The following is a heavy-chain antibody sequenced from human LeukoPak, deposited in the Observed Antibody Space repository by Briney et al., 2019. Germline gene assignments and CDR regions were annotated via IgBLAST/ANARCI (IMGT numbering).Heavy chain of an antibody. D-gene: IGHD6-19*01. CDR1: GFTFSSYG. V-gene: IGHV3-30*18. CDR2: ISYDGSNK. J-gene: IGHJ4*02. Sequence: GGSLRLSCAASGFTFSSYGMHWVRQAPGKGLEWVAVISYDGSNKYYADSVKGRFTISRDNSKNTLYLQMNSLRAEDTAVYYCAKESARYSSGWSHFDYWGQGTPVTVSS. CDR3: AKESARYSSGWSHFDY.